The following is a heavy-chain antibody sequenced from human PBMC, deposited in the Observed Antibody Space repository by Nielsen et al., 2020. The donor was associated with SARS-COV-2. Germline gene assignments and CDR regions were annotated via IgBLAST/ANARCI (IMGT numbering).Heavy chain of an antibody. V-gene: IGHV4-61*01. CDR2: IYYSGST. CDR3: AREDVDTAMVLS. CDR1: GGSISSSSYY. D-gene: IGHD5-18*01. Sequence: ESLKISCTVSGGSISSSSYYWGWIRQPPGKGLEWIGYIYYSGSTNYNPSLKSRVTISVDTSKNQFSLKLSSVTAADTAVYYCAREDVDTAMVLSWGQGTLVTVSS. J-gene: IGHJ5*02.